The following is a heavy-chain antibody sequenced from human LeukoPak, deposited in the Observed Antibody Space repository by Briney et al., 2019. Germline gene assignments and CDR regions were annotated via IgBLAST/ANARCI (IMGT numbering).Heavy chain of an antibody. Sequence: SETLSLTCAVSGGSISSGGSSWRWIRQPAGKGLEWIGHIYTSGSTNYNPSLKSRVTMSVDTSKNQFSLKLSSVTAADTAVYYCARGWIAATDIFDYWGQGTLVTVSS. CDR1: GGSISSGGSS. CDR3: ARGWIAATDIFDY. CDR2: IYTSGST. V-gene: IGHV4-61*09. J-gene: IGHJ4*02. D-gene: IGHD6-13*01.